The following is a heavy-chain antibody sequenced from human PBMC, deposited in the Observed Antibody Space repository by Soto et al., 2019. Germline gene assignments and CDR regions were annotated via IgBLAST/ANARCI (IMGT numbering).Heavy chain of an antibody. J-gene: IGHJ6*02. CDR2: IGTAGDP. Sequence: EAQLVESGGGLVQPGGSLRLSCVASGFILSGYDMHWVRQATGEGLEWVSAIGTAGDPYYSVSVKGRFTISRGNAENSVYLQMNSLRAGDTAVYYCARAGYDSSGYYFYAMDVWGPGTTVTVSS. D-gene: IGHD3-22*01. V-gene: IGHV3-13*05. CDR3: ARAGYDSSGYYFYAMDV. CDR1: GFILSGYD.